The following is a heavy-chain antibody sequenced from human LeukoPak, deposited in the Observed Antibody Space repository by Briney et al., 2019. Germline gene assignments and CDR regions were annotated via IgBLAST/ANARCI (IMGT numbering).Heavy chain of an antibody. CDR3: ARVREMAAIRPHWYFDL. V-gene: IGHV4-59*01. D-gene: IGHD5-24*01. CDR1: GGSISSYY. J-gene: IGHJ2*01. CDR2: IYYSGST. Sequence: PSETLSLTCTVSGGSISSYYWSWIRQPPGKGLEWIGYIYYSGSTNYNPSLKSRVTISVDTSKNQFSLKLSSVTAADTAVYYCARVREMAAIRPHWYFDLWGRGTLVTVSS.